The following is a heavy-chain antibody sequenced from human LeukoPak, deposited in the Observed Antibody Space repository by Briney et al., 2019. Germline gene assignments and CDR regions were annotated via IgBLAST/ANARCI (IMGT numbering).Heavy chain of an antibody. D-gene: IGHD3-10*01. CDR3: ARVLAYGSGNSNDY. Sequence: ASVKVSCKASGYPFTAYYMHWVRQAPGQGLEWMGWINPNNGDTMYREKFQGRVTMTRDTSISTVMELSGLRSGDTAVYYCARVLAYGSGNSNDYWGQGTLVTVSS. CDR2: INPNNGDT. CDR1: GYPFTAYY. V-gene: IGHV1-2*02. J-gene: IGHJ4*02.